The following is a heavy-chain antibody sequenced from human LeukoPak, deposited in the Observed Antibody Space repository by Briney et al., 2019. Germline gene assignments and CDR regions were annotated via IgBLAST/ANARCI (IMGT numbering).Heavy chain of an antibody. V-gene: IGHV4-4*07. CDR2: ISTSGTT. Sequence: SETLSLTCTVSGGSVTTYYWSWIRQSAGKGLEWIGHISTSGTTTYNPSLKSRVTMSVDTSKNQFSLKLTSVTAADTAVYYCAREATVVGATIIWGQGTLVTVSS. CDR3: AREATVVGATII. CDR1: GGSVTTYY. J-gene: IGHJ4*02. D-gene: IGHD1-26*01.